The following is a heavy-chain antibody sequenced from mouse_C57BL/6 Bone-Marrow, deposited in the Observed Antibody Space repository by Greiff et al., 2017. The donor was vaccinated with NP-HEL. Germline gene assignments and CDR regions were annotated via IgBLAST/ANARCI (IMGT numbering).Heavy chain of an antibody. CDR2: IDPSDSYT. CDR3: ARRDYDWFAY. CDR1: GYTFTSYW. D-gene: IGHD2-4*01. Sequence: VKLQQPGAELVMPGASVKLSCKASGYTFTSYWMHWVKQRPGQGLEWIGEIDPSDSYTNYNQKFKGKSTLTVDKSSSTAYMQLSSLTSEDSAVYYCARRDYDWFAYWGQGTLVTVSA. V-gene: IGHV1-69*01. J-gene: IGHJ3*01.